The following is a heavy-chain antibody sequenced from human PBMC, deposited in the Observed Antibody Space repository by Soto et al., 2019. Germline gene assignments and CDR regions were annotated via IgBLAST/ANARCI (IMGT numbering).Heavy chain of an antibody. CDR3: AQRVRTGGDY. Sequence: PGGSLRLSCAASGFSFSNYWMTWVRQAPGKGLEWVAIIKQDGSEKYYVDSVKGRFTISRDNAKNSLYLQMNSLRVEDTAVYYCAQRVRTGGDYWGQGTLVTVSS. V-gene: IGHV3-7*05. CDR2: IKQDGSEK. D-gene: IGHD1-1*01. CDR1: GFSFSNYW. J-gene: IGHJ4*02.